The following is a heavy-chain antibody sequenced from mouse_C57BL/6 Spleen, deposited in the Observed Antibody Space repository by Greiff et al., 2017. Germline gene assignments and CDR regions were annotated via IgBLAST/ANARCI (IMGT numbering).Heavy chain of an antibody. CDR2: IYPGDGDT. V-gene: IGHV1-82*01. D-gene: IGHD2-12*01. CDR3: ARYYKDARDY. J-gene: IGHJ4*01. Sequence: VQLQQSGPELVKPGASVKISCKASGYAFSSSWMNWVKQRPGKGLEWIGRIYPGDGDTNYNGKFKGKATLTADKSSSTAYMQLSSLTSEDSAVYFCARYYKDARDYWGQGTSVTVAS. CDR1: GYAFSSSW.